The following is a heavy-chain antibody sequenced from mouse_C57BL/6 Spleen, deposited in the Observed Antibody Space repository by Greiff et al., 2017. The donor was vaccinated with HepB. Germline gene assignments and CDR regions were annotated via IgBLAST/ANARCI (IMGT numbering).Heavy chain of an antibody. D-gene: IGHD2-14*01. J-gene: IGHJ2*01. CDR3: TTHYREGY. CDR1: GFNIKDDY. V-gene: IGHV14-4*01. CDR2: IDPENGDT. Sequence: EVKLVESGAELVRPGASVKLSCTASGFNIKDDYMHWVKQRPEQGLEWIGWIDPENGDTEYASKFQGKATITADTSSNTAYLQLSSLTSEDTAVYYCTTHYREGYWGQGTTLTVSS.